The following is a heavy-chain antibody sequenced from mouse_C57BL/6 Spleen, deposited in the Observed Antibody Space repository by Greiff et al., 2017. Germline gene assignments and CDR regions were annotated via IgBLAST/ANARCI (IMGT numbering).Heavy chain of an antibody. D-gene: IGHD4-1*01. Sequence: QVQLQQSGAELVRPGTSVKVSCKASGYAFTNYLIEWVKQRPGQGLEWIGVINPGSGGTNYNEKFKGKATLTADKSSSTAYMQLSSVTSEDSAVYFCARNGELGSFDYWGKGTTLTVSS. V-gene: IGHV1-54*01. CDR3: ARNGELGSFDY. CDR2: INPGSGGT. J-gene: IGHJ2*01. CDR1: GYAFTNYL.